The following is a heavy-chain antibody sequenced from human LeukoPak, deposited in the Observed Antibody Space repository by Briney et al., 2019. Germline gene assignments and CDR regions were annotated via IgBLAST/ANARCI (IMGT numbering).Heavy chain of an antibody. V-gene: IGHV1-69*05. J-gene: IGHJ4*02. D-gene: IGHD2-15*01. Sequence: ASVKVSCKASGGTFSSYAISRVRQAPGQGLKWMGGIIPIFGTANYAQKFQGRVTITTDESTSTAYMELSSLRSEDTAVHYCARDGRANCSGGSCSLLLFDYWGQGTLVTVSP. CDR2: IIPIFGTA. CDR1: GGTFSSYA. CDR3: ARDGRANCSGGSCSLLLFDY.